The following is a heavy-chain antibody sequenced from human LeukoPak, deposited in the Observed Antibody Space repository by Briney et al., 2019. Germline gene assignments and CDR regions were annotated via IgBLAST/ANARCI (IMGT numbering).Heavy chain of an antibody. CDR1: GFTFSSYA. Sequence: TGGSLRLSCADSGFTFSSYAMSWVRQAPGKGLEWVSAISGSGGSTYYADSVKGRFTISRDNSKNTLYLQMNSLRAEDTAVYYCAKQGGEEPTTHNVVNYWGQGTLVTVSS. J-gene: IGHJ4*02. CDR3: AKQGGEEPTTHNVVNY. V-gene: IGHV3-23*01. CDR2: ISGSGGST. D-gene: IGHD3-10*01.